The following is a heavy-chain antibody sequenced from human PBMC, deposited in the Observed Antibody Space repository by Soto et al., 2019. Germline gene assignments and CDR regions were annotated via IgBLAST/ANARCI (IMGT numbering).Heavy chain of an antibody. CDR3: ARDRITRYGSGSYSARNAFDI. CDR2: ISAYNGNT. V-gene: IGHV1-18*01. Sequence: ASVKVSCKASGYTFTSYGISWVRQAPGQGLEWMGWISAYNGNTNYAQKLQGRVTMTTDTSTSTAYMELRSLRSDDTAVYYWARDRITRYGSGSYSARNAFDIWGQGTMVTVSS. D-gene: IGHD3-10*01. J-gene: IGHJ3*02. CDR1: GYTFTSYG.